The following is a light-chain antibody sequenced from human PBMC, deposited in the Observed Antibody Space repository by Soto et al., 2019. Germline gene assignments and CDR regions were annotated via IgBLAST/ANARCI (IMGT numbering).Light chain of an antibody. CDR3: SSYVGNDIWV. CDR2: EVT. CDR1: SSDVGAYKY. V-gene: IGLV2-8*01. Sequence: QSALTQPPSASGSPGQSVTISCTGTSSDVGAYKYVSWYQQYPGKAPTLMIYEVTKRPSGVPDRLSGSKSGNTASLTVSGLPTEDEADYYCSSYVGNDIWVFGGGTKLTVL. J-gene: IGLJ3*02.